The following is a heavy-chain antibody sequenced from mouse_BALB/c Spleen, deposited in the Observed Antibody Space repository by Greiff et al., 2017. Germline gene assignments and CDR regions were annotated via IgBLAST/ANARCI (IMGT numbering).Heavy chain of an antibody. CDR3: ARALYYRYDIAY. J-gene: IGHJ3*01. V-gene: IGHV3-2*02. D-gene: IGHD2-14*01. CDR2: ISYSGST. CDR1: GYSITSDYA. Sequence: EVKLQESGPGLVKPSQSLSLICTVTGYSITSDYAWNWIRQFPGNKLEWMGYISYSGSTSYNPSLKSRISITRDTSKNQFFLQLNSVTTEDTATYYCARALYYRYDIAYWGQGTLVTVSA.